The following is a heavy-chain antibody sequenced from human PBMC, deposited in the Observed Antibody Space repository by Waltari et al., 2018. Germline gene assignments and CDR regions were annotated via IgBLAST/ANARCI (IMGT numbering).Heavy chain of an antibody. CDR2: INLSGST. V-gene: IGHV4-34*01. CDR3: AGGNYGDYDY. CDR1: GGSFSGYY. Sequence: QVQLQQWGAGLLKPSETLSLTCAVFGGSFSGYYWSWIRQPPGKGLGGIGEINLSGSTNDNPALKSRVTISGDTSKNQFSLKLGSVTAADTAVYYCAGGNYGDYDYWGQGTLVTVSS. D-gene: IGHD4-17*01. J-gene: IGHJ4*02.